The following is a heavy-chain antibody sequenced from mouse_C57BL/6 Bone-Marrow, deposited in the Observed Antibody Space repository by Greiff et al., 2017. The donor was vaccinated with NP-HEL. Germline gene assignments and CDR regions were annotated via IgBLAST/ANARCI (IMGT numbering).Heavy chain of an antibody. V-gene: IGHV1-66*01. CDR3: SHYYGSSDAMDY. J-gene: IGHJ4*01. CDR1: GYSFTSYY. D-gene: IGHD1-1*01. CDR2: IYPGSGNT. Sequence: QVQLQQSGPELVKPGASVKISCKASGYSFTSYYIHWVKQRPGQGLEWIGWIYPGSGNTKYNEKFKGKATLTADTSSSTAYMQLSSLTSEDSAVYYCSHYYGSSDAMDYWGQGTSVTVSS.